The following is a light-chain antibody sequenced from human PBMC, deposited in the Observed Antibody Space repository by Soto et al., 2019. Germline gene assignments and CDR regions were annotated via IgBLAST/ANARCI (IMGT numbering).Light chain of an antibody. Sequence: QPVLTQPPSASETPGQRVTISCSGSPSNIGSKTVNWYQQLPGTAPKLLIYSNNQRPSGVPDRLPASKSGTSASLAISGLQSEDEADDDRAAWDNWLSCYLFGTGTNVTGL. V-gene: IGLV1-44*01. CDR2: SNN. J-gene: IGLJ1*01. CDR3: AAWDNWLSCYL. CDR1: PSNIGSKT.